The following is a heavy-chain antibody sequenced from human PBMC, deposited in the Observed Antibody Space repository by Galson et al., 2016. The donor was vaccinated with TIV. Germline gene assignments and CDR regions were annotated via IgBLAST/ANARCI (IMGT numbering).Heavy chain of an antibody. V-gene: IGHV1-18*01. CDR1: GYIFNNYG. J-gene: IGHJ4*02. D-gene: IGHD6-25*01. Sequence: SVKVSCKASGYIFNNYGVSWVRQAPGQGLEWMGWISAYNGNTNYAQSLQGRVTLTTDTSTSTAYMELRSLRSDDTAVYYCARDTPSLLAAATMDYWGQGTLVTVSA. CDR2: ISAYNGNT. CDR3: ARDTPSLLAAATMDY.